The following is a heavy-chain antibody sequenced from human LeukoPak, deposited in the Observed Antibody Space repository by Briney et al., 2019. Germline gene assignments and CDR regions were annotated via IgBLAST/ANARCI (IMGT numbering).Heavy chain of an antibody. J-gene: IGHJ5*02. CDR1: GGTFSSYA. CDR2: IIPIFGTA. CDR3: ARKVAVAGTEIWFDP. Sequence: SVKVSCKASGGTFSSYAICWVRQAPAQGLEWMGGIIPIFGTANYAQKFQGRVTITADESTSTDYMELSSLRSEDTAVYYCARKVAVAGTEIWFDPWGQGTLVPVSS. V-gene: IGHV1-69*01. D-gene: IGHD6-19*01.